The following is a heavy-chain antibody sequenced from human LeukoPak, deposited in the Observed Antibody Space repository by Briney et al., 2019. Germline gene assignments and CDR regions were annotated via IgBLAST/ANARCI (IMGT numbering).Heavy chain of an antibody. D-gene: IGHD3-10*01. Sequence: PSQTLSLTCAVSGGSISSSNWWSWVRQPPGKGLEWIGEIYHSGSTNYNPSLKSRVTISVDKSKNQFPLKLSSVTAADTAVYYCAREEESYYYGSGSYCYWGQGTLVTVSS. CDR3: AREEESYYYGSGSYCY. V-gene: IGHV4-4*02. J-gene: IGHJ4*02. CDR2: IYHSGST. CDR1: GGSISSSNW.